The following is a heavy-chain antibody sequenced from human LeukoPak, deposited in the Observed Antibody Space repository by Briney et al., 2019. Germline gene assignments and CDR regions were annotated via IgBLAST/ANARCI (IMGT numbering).Heavy chain of an antibody. Sequence: GGSLRLSRAASGFTFSSYAMSWVRQAPGKGLEWVSAISGSGGSTYYADSVKGRFTISRDNSKNTLYLQMNSLRAEDTAVYYCAKPSLWFGELFGFDYWGQGTLVTVSS. CDR2: ISGSGGST. J-gene: IGHJ4*02. D-gene: IGHD3-10*01. V-gene: IGHV3-23*01. CDR3: AKPSLWFGELFGFDY. CDR1: GFTFSSYA.